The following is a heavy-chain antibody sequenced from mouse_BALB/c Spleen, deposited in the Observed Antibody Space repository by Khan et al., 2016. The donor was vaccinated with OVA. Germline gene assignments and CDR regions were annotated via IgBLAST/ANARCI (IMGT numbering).Heavy chain of an antibody. J-gene: IGHJ3*01. Sequence: EVQLVESGGGLVKPGGSLKLSCAASGFTFSTYAMSWVRQTPEKRLEWVATISSDGDSTYFPDNVTGRFTISRDNAKNPLCLQMTSLRSEDTAMYYCARSPYGNFAYWGQGTLVTVSA. CDR1: GFTFSTYA. CDR2: ISSDGDST. V-gene: IGHV5-9-3*01. CDR3: ARSPYGNFAY. D-gene: IGHD2-1*01.